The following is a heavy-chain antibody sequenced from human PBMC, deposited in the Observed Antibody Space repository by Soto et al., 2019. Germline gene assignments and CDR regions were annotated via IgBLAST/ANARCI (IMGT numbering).Heavy chain of an antibody. D-gene: IGHD5-12*01. V-gene: IGHV5-10-1*01. CDR1: GYSFTSYW. CDR2: IDPSDSYT. CDR3: ARQKVEMATDG. J-gene: IGHJ4*02. Sequence: HGESLKISCKGFGYSFTSYWIGWGRQMPGKGLEWMGRIDPSDSYTNYSPSFQGHVTISADKSISTAYLQWSSLKASDTAMYYCARQKVEMATDGWGQGTLVTVSS.